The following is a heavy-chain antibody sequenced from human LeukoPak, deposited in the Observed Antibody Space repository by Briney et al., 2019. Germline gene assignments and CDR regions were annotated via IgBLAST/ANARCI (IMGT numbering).Heavy chain of an antibody. CDR1: GYTFTGYY. Sequence: ASVKVSCKASGYTFTGYYMHWVRQAPGQGLEWMGWINPNSGGTNYAQKFQGRVTMTRDTSISTAYMELSRRRSDDTAVYDCARVGRYCSSTSCYIAYWGQGTLVTVSS. CDR3: ARVGRYCSSTSCYIAY. J-gene: IGHJ4*02. V-gene: IGHV1-2*02. CDR2: INPNSGGT. D-gene: IGHD2-2*02.